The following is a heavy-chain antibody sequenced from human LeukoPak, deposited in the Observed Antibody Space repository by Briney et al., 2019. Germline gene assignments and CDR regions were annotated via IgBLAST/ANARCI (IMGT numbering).Heavy chain of an antibody. CDR1: GFTLSSYA. D-gene: IGHD1-14*01. CDR2: VDGGGGGT. V-gene: IGHV3-23*01. J-gene: IGHJ3*02. Sequence: GGSLRLSCAASGFTLSSYAMTWVRQAPGRGLEWVSSVDGGGGGTYYADSVKGRFTISRDNAKNTLYLQMNSLRAEDTAVYYCARVGPGVLAAFDIWGQGTMVTVSS. CDR3: ARVGPGVLAAFDI.